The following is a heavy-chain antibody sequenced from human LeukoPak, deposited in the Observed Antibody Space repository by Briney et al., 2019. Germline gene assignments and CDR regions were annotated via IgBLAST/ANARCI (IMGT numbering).Heavy chain of an antibody. CDR3: AKSGSTRWYLDY. J-gene: IGHJ4*02. Sequence: SVKGSCKASGFTFTSSAMQWVRQARGQRLEWIGWIVVGSGNTNYAQKFQERVTITRDMSTSTAYMELSSLRSEDTAVYYCAKSGSTRWYLDYWGQGTLVTVSS. CDR1: GFTFTSSA. D-gene: IGHD6-13*01. CDR2: IVVGSGNT. V-gene: IGHV1-58*02.